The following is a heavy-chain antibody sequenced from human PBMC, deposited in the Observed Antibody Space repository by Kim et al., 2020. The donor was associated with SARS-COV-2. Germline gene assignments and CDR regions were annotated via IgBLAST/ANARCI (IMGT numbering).Heavy chain of an antibody. Sequence: SETLSLTCSVSGGSISSTGYYWAWIRQPPGKGLEWIGTIYNSGSTYYNPSLRSRVTISADTSKNQFSLKLTSVTATDTAVYYCARPRSGSLSLESSFDPWGPGTLVTVSS. CDR1: GGSISSTGYY. J-gene: IGHJ5*02. CDR2: IYNSGST. D-gene: IGHD1-26*01. CDR3: ARPRSGSLSLESSFDP. V-gene: IGHV4-39*01.